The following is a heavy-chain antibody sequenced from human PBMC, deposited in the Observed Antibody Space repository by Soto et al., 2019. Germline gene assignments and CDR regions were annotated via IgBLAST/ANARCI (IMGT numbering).Heavy chain of an antibody. CDR1: GGTFSSYA. J-gene: IGHJ4*02. Sequence: SVKVSCQPSGGTFSSYAISWVRQAPGQGLEWMGGIIPIFGTANYAQKFQGRVTITADESTSTAYMELSSLRSEDTAVYYCARGRSFYYYDSSGPLDYWGQGTLVTVSS. CDR3: ARGRSFYYYDSSGPLDY. V-gene: IGHV1-69*13. CDR2: IIPIFGTA. D-gene: IGHD3-22*01.